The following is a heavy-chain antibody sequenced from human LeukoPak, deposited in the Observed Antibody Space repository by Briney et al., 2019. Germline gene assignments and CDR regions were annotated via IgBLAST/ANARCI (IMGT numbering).Heavy chain of an antibody. CDR3: ASRERSEWELRELYYFDY. J-gene: IGHJ4*02. Sequence: SVKVSCKASGGTFSSYAISWVRQAPGQGLEWIGGIIPIFGTANYAQKFQGRVTITTDESTSTAYMELSSLRSEDTAVYYCASRERSEWELRELYYFDYWGQGTLVTVSS. D-gene: IGHD1-26*01. CDR2: IIPIFGTA. V-gene: IGHV1-69*05. CDR1: GGTFSSYA.